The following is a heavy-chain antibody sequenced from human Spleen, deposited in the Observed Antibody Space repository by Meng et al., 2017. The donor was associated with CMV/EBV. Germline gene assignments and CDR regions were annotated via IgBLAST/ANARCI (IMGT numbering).Heavy chain of an antibody. CDR1: GYTFTNYE. Sequence: ASVKVSCKASGYTFTNYEIDWVRQAAGQGLEWMGWMNPNSGNTDFAQRFQGRVTMTRNTSISTAYMELSSLTSEDTAVYYCARGGVVVAGTPVVYYHGMDVWGQGTTVTVSS. CDR3: ARGGVVVAGTPVVYYHGMDV. J-gene: IGHJ6*02. V-gene: IGHV1-8*01. D-gene: IGHD2-15*01. CDR2: MNPNSGNT.